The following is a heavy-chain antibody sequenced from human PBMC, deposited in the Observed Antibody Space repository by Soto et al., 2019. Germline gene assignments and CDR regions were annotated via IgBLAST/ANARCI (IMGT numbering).Heavy chain of an antibody. Sequence: QVQLVQSGAEVKKPGASVKVACKASGYTFTSYAMHWVRQAPGQRLEWMGWINAGNGNTKYSQKYQGRVTITRDTSAGTAYMELSSLRSVDTAVYYCAGGDSRSWYALDYWGQGTLVTVSS. V-gene: IGHV1-3*01. CDR3: AGGDSRSWYALDY. CDR1: GYTFTSYA. CDR2: INAGNGNT. J-gene: IGHJ4*02. D-gene: IGHD6-13*01.